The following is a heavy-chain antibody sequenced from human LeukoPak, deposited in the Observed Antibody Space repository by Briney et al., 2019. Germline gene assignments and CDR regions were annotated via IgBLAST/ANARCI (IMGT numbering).Heavy chain of an antibody. Sequence: ASVKVSCKASGYTFTSYGISWVRQTPGHGLEWMGWISAYNGNTNYAQKLQGRVTMTTDTSTSTAYMELRSLRSDDTAVYYCAREQYCGGDCSFDYWGQGTLVTVSS. D-gene: IGHD2-21*02. CDR3: AREQYCGGDCSFDY. CDR1: GYTFTSYG. V-gene: IGHV1-18*01. J-gene: IGHJ4*02. CDR2: ISAYNGNT.